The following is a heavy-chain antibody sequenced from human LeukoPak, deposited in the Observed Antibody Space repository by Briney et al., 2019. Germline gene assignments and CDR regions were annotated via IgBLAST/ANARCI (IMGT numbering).Heavy chain of an antibody. V-gene: IGHV3-74*01. D-gene: IGHD3-22*01. CDR1: GFTFSSYW. CDR2: INSDGSST. CDR3: ARGAYYYDSSGYLKFDY. Sequence: PGGSLRLSCAASGFTFSSYWMHWVRQAPGKGLVWVSRINSDGSSTSYADSVKGRFTISRDNSKNTLYLQMNSLRAEDTAVYYCARGAYYYDSSGYLKFDYWGQGTLVTVSS. J-gene: IGHJ4*02.